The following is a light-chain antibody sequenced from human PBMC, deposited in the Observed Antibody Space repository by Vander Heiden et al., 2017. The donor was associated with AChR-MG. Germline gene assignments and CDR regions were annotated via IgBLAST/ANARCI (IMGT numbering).Light chain of an antibody. CDR2: WAL. CDR3: QQYYSSPYT. J-gene: IGKJ2*01. V-gene: IGKV4-1*01. CDR1: QSVLYSSNNKNY. Sequence: DIVMTQSPDSLAVSLGERATINCKSSQSVLYSSNNKNYLAWYQHKPGQPPKVLIYWALTRESGVPDRFSGSGSGTDFTLTISRLQAEDVAVYYCQQYYSSPYTFGQGTKLEIK.